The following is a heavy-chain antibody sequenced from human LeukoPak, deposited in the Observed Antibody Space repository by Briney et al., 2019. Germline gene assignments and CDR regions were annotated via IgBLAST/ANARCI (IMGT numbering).Heavy chain of an antibody. CDR3: AKDRGYSSSAFDI. D-gene: IGHD6-19*01. CDR1: GFTFSTYA. J-gene: IGHJ3*02. Sequence: GGSLRLSRAASGFTFSTYAMSWVRQAPGKGLEWVSAISGSGGSTYYADSVKGRFTISRDNSKNTLYLQMNSLRAEDTAVYYCAKDRGYSSSAFDIWGPGTMVTVSS. V-gene: IGHV3-23*01. CDR2: ISGSGGST.